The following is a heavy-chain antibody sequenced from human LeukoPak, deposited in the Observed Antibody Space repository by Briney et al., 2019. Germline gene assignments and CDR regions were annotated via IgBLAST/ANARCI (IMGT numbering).Heavy chain of an antibody. Sequence: SSETLSLTCTVSGGSISSYYWSWIRQPPGKGLEWIGYIYYSGSTNYNPSLKSRVTISVDTSKNQFSLKLSSVTAADTAVYYCARVVVPAAYNWFDPWGQGTLVTVSS. CDR3: ARVVVPAAYNWFDP. CDR2: IYYSGST. V-gene: IGHV4-59*08. D-gene: IGHD2-2*01. J-gene: IGHJ5*02. CDR1: GGSISSYY.